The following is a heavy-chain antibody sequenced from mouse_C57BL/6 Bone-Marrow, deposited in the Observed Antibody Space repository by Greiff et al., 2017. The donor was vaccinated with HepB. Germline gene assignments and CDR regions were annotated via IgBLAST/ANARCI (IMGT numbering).Heavy chain of an antibody. CDR2: IRSKSSNYAT. J-gene: IGHJ3*01. CDR3: VRDGAYYSNPWFAY. Sequence: EVQLVESGGGLVQPKGSLKLSCAASGFTFNTYAMHWVRQAPGKGVEWVARIRSKSSNYATYYADSVKDRFTISRDDSQSMLYLQMNNLKTEDTAMYYCVRDGAYYSNPWFAYWGQGTLVTVSA. CDR1: GFTFNTYA. D-gene: IGHD2-5*01. V-gene: IGHV10-3*01.